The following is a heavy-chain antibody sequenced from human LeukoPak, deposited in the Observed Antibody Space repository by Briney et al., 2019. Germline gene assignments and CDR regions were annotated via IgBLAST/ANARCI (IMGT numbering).Heavy chain of an antibody. J-gene: IGHJ4*02. Sequence: ASVKVSCKASGYTFTGYYMHWVRQAPGQGLEWMGWINPNSGGTNYAQKFQGRVTMTRNTSISTAYMELSSLRSEDTAVYYCARDYYDSSVRLGFDYWGQGTLVTVSS. CDR1: GYTFTGYY. CDR3: ARDYYDSSVRLGFDY. D-gene: IGHD3-22*01. CDR2: INPNSGGT. V-gene: IGHV1-2*02.